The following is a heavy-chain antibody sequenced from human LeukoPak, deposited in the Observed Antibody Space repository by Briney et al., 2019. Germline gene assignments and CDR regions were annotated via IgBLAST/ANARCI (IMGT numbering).Heavy chain of an antibody. V-gene: IGHV3-48*02. Sequence: GGSLRLSCAASGFPFSSYAMNWVRQAPGKGLEWVSYISSVITTVYYADSVKGRFTISRDNARNSLYLQMNSLRDEDTAVYYCARGTYYSDCWGQGTPVTVSS. CDR3: ARGTYYSDC. CDR2: ISSVITTV. CDR1: GFPFSSYA. J-gene: IGHJ4*02.